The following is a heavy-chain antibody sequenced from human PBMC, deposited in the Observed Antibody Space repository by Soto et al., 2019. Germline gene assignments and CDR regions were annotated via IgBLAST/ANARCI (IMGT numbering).Heavy chain of an antibody. J-gene: IGHJ4*02. CDR3: ARGMDRGDY. D-gene: IGHD3-16*01. CDR2: INHSGST. CDR1: GGSFSGYY. V-gene: IGHV4-34*01. Sequence: PSETLSLTCVVYGGSFSGYYWSWIRQPPGKGLEWIGEINHSGSTNYNPSLKSRVTISVDTSKNQFSLKLSSVTAADTAVYYCARGMDRGDYWGQGTLVTVSS.